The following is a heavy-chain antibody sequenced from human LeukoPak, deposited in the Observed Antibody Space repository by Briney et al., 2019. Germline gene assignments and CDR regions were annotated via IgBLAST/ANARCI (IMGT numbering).Heavy chain of an antibody. CDR1: GFTFDDYA. CDR3: AKDDYDNGFFDY. V-gene: IGHV3-9*01. J-gene: IGHJ4*02. D-gene: IGHD3-22*01. CDR2: TSWNSGSI. Sequence: GGSLRLSCAASGFTFDDYAMHWVRQAPGKGLEWVSGTSWNSGSIGYADSVKGRFTISRDNAKNSLYLQMNSLRAEDTALYYCAKDDYDNGFFDYWGQGTLVTVSS.